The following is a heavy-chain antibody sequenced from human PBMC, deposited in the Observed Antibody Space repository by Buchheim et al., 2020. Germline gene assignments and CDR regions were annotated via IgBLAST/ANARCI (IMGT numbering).Heavy chain of an antibody. CDR2: IDPSDSYT. CDR1: GYSFTSYW. V-gene: IGHV5-10-1*01. D-gene: IGHD2-15*01. CDR3: ARHVHLCSGGSCYSDLSDY. J-gene: IGHJ4*02. Sequence: EVQLVQSGAEVKKPGESLRISCKGSGYSFTSYWISWVRQMPGKGLEWMGRIDPSDSYTNYSPSFQGHVTISRDKSISTAYPQWSSLKASDTAMYYCARHVHLCSGGSCYSDLSDYWGQGTL.